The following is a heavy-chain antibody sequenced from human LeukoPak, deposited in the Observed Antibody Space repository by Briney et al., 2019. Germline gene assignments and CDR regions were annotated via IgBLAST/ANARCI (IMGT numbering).Heavy chain of an antibody. Sequence: ASVKVSCKASGGTFSSYAISWVRQAPGQGLEWMGRIIPILGIANYARKFQGRVTITADKSTSTAYMELSSLRSEDTAVYYCARDPRLWFGDNAFDIWGQGTMVTVSS. CDR2: IIPILGIA. J-gene: IGHJ3*02. D-gene: IGHD3-10*01. CDR1: GGTFSSYA. V-gene: IGHV1-69*04. CDR3: ARDPRLWFGDNAFDI.